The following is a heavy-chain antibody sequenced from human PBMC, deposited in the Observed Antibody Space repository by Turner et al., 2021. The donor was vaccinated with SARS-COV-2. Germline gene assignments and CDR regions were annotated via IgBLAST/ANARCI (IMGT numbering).Heavy chain of an antibody. V-gene: IGHV3-48*03. J-gene: IGHJ5*02. CDR3: ARAASFLNWFEP. Sequence: EVQLVEYGGGLVHRGGSLRLSCAASGFTFSSYEMNWVRQAPGKGLEWVSYISSSGSTIYYADSVKGRFTISRDNAKNSLYLQMNSLRAEDTAVYYCARAASFLNWFEPWGQGTLVTVSS. CDR1: GFTFSSYE. CDR2: ISSSGSTI.